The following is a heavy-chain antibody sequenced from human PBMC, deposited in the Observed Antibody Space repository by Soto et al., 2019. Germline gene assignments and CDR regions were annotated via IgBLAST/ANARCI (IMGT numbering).Heavy chain of an antibody. CDR2: INHSGST. Sequence: QVQLQQWGAGLLKPSETLSLTCAVYGGSFSGYYWSWIRQPPGKGLEWIGEINHSGSTNYNPSLKSRVTISVDTSKNQFSLKLSSVTAADTAVYYCARDGSGSYYRFPFDYWGQGTLVTVSS. D-gene: IGHD3-10*01. V-gene: IGHV4-34*01. J-gene: IGHJ4*02. CDR1: GGSFSGYY. CDR3: ARDGSGSYYRFPFDY.